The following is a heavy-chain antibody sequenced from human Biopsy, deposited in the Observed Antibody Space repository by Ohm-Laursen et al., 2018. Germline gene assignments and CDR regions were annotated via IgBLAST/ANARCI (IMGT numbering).Heavy chain of an antibody. CDR1: GFTFSSSE. Sequence: SLRLSCTASGFTFSSSEMIWVRQAPGKGPEWISYINPGGSMMYYADSVKDRFIVSRDNAKNSLCLQMDSLRVDDTAVYYCATRKSGEWLSYYFHHWGQGTLVAVSS. D-gene: IGHD3-3*01. CDR2: INPGGSMM. J-gene: IGHJ4*02. V-gene: IGHV3-48*03. CDR3: ATRKSGEWLSYYFHH.